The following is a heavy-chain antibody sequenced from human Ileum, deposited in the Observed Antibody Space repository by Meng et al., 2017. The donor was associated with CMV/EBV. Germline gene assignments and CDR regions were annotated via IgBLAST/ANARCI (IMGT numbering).Heavy chain of an antibody. D-gene: IGHD1-26*01. CDR3: ARDGLSGRYFDY. CDR1: GYTFTSNN. Sequence: QVHLVQSGSELKKPGASVQVSCKTSGYTFTSNNIIWVRQAPGQGPEWMGWIDTNTGNPTYAQDFTGRFVFSLDTSVNTAYLQISSPKAEDTAVYYCARDGLSGRYFDYWGQGTLVTVSS. J-gene: IGHJ4*02. CDR2: IDTNTGNP. V-gene: IGHV7-4-1*02.